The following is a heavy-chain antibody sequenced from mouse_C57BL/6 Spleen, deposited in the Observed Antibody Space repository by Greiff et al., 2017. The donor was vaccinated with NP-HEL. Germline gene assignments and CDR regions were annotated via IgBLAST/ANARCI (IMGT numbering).Heavy chain of an antibody. Sequence: EVQGVESGGGLVKPGGSLKLSCAASGFTFSSYAMSWVRQTPEKRLEWVATISDGGSYTYYPDNVKGRFTISRDNAKNNLYLQMSHPKAEDIAMYYCARAQATPFAYWGQGTLVTVSA. J-gene: IGHJ3*01. CDR3: ARAQATPFAY. V-gene: IGHV5-4*01. CDR1: GFTFSSYA. CDR2: ISDGGSYT. D-gene: IGHD3-2*02.